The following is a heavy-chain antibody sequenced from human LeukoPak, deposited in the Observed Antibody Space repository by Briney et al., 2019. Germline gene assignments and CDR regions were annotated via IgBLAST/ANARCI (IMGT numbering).Heavy chain of an antibody. CDR1: GGSISSGGYS. D-gene: IGHD3-22*01. Sequence: SETLSLTCAVSGGSISSGGYSWSWIRQPPGKGLEWIGYIYHSGSTYYNPSLKSRVTISVDRSMNQFSLKLSSVTAADTAVYYCARGNYYDRAFDYWGQGTLVAVSS. J-gene: IGHJ4*02. V-gene: IGHV4-30-2*01. CDR2: IYHSGST. CDR3: ARGNYYDRAFDY.